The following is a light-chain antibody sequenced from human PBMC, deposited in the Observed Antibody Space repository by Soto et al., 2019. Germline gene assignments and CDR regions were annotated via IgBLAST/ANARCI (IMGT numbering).Light chain of an antibody. CDR1: SSDVGGYNY. V-gene: IGLV2-14*01. CDR2: DVN. Sequence: QSALTQPASVSGSPGQSITISCTGSSSDVGGYNYVSWYQQHPGKAPKLIIYDVNNRPSGVSNRFSGSMSGNTASLTISGLQPEDEADYYCSSYSDSSTLFGGGTKLTVL. CDR3: SSYSDSSTL. J-gene: IGLJ2*01.